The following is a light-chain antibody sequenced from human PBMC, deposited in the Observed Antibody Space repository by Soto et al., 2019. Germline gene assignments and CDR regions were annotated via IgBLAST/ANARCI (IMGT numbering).Light chain of an antibody. V-gene: IGKV1-5*03. CDR2: KAS. CDR3: QQYNSYWT. J-gene: IGKJ1*01. CDR1: QNINDL. Sequence: DIQVTQSPSTLSASVGDRVTITCRASQNINDLLAWYQQKPGKAPNLLIYKASSLESGVPPRFSGSGFGTEFTLTISSLQPDDFATYYCQQYNSYWTFGQGTKVDIK.